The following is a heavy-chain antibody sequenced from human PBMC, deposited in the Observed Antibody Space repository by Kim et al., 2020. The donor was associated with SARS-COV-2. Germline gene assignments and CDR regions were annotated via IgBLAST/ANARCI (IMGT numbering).Heavy chain of an antibody. Sequence: SETLSLTCTVSGGSISSSSYYWGWIRQPPGKGLEWIGSIYYSGSTYYNPSLKSRVTISVDTSKNQFSLKLSSVTAADTAVYYCARHSYDSSGYDYWGQEPWSPSPQ. D-gene: IGHD3-22*01. V-gene: IGHV4-39*01. CDR3: ARHSYDSSGYDY. CDR2: IYYSGST. CDR1: GGSISSSSYY. J-gene: IGHJ4*01.